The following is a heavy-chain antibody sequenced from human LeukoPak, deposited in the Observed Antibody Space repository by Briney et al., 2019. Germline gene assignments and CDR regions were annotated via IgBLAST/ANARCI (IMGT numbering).Heavy chain of an antibody. V-gene: IGHV3-74*01. CDR3: VRADGA. D-gene: IGHD4-17*01. CDR2: ISSDGGTI. J-gene: IGHJ5*02. Sequence: PGGSLRLSCASSGFIITTSWMHWVRQAPGKGLVWVSLISSDGGTISYADSVKGRFTIPRDNAKNTLYLQMNSLRVEDTAVYYCVRADGAWGQGTLVTVSS. CDR1: GFIITTSW.